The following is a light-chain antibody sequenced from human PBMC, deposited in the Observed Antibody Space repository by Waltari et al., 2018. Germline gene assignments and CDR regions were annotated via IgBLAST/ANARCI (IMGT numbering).Light chain of an antibody. J-gene: IGKJ1*01. CDR1: QSVGTY. CDR3: QQRTNWSWT. CDR2: NAS. Sequence: EIVLTQSPATLSLSPGERATISCRASQSVGTYLAWYQQKPGQAPRLLIYNASKRPTGIPTRFSGSGSGTDFTLTISSLEPEDFAVYYCQQRTNWSWTFGQGTKVEIK. V-gene: IGKV3-11*01.